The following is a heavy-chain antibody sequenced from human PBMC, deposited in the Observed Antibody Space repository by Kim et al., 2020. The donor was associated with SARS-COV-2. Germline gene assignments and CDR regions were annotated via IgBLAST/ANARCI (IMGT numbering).Heavy chain of an antibody. J-gene: IGHJ3*02. CDR3: ARALMVRGADAFDI. V-gene: IGHV1-18*01. CDR2: ISAYNGNT. Sequence: ASVKVSCKASGYTFTSYGISWVRQAPGQGLEWMGWISAYNGNTNYAQKLQGRVTMTTDTSTSTAYMELRSLRSDDTAVYYCARALMVRGADAFDIWGQGTMVTVSS. D-gene: IGHD3-10*01. CDR1: GYTFTSYG.